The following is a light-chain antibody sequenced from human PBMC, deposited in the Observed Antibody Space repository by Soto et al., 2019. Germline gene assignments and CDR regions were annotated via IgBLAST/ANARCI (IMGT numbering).Light chain of an antibody. J-gene: IGKJ1*01. CDR2: KAS. CDR1: QTISSW. CDR3: QHYYSYSEA. V-gene: IGKV1-5*03. Sequence: DIQMPQSPSTLSGSVGDRVTITCRASQTISSWLAWYQQKPGKAPKLLIYKASTLKSGVPSRFSGSGSGTEFTLTISSLQPDDFATYYCQHYYSYSEAVGQGTKV.